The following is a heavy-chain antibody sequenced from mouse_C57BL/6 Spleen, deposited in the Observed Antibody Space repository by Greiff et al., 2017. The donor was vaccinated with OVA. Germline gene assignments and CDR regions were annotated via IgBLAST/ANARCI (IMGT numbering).Heavy chain of an antibody. J-gene: IGHJ3*01. D-gene: IGHD2-4*01. Sequence: QVQLKQPGAELVRPGSSVKLSCKASGYTFTSYWMHWVKQRPIQGLEWIGNIDPSDSETHYNQKFKDKATLTVDKSSSTAYMQLSSLTSEDSAVYYCARMGYDYDWFAYWGQGTLVTVSA. CDR1: GYTFTSYW. CDR3: ARMGYDYDWFAY. V-gene: IGHV1-52*01. CDR2: IDPSDSET.